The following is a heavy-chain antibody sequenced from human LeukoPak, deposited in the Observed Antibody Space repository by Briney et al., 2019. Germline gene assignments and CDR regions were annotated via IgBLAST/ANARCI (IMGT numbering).Heavy chain of an antibody. J-gene: IGHJ4*02. CDR1: GYTLTSYG. CDR2: ISTQSGNT. Sequence: ASVKVSCEASGYTLTSYGINWMRQAPGQGLAWMGWISTQSGNTNYAQKVQGRLTLTTDRSTNTAYMELRSLRSDDTAVYYCARGAYGDKWGQGTMVTVSS. V-gene: IGHV1-18*01. CDR3: ARGAYGDK. D-gene: IGHD4-17*01.